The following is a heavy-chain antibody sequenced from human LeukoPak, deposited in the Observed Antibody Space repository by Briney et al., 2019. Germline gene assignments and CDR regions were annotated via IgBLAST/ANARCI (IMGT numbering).Heavy chain of an antibody. CDR2: ISSSSSYI. Sequence: GGSLRLSCVASGFTFDDYGMNWVRQAPGKGLEWVSSISSSSSYIYYADSVKGRFTISRDNAKNSLYLQMNSLRAEDTAVYYCARAGSYRLYFDYWGQGTLVTVSS. J-gene: IGHJ4*02. D-gene: IGHD3-10*01. V-gene: IGHV3-21*01. CDR1: GFTFDDYG. CDR3: ARAGSYRLYFDY.